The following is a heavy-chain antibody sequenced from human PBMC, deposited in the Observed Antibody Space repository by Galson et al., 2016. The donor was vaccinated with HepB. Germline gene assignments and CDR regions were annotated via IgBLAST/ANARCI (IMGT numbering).Heavy chain of an antibody. J-gene: IGHJ5*02. D-gene: IGHD6-13*01. Sequence: QSGAEVKKPGESLRISCKGSGYSFTSYWITWVRQMPGKGLEWMGRIDPSDSYTNYSPSFQGHVTISADKSISTAYLQWSSLKASDTAIYYCARHGYNSSWYLNWFDPWGQGTLVTVSS. CDR2: IDPSDSYT. CDR1: GYSFTSYW. V-gene: IGHV5-10-1*01. CDR3: ARHGYNSSWYLNWFDP.